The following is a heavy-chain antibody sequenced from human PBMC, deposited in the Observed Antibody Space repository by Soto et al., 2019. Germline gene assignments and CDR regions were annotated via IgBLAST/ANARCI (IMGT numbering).Heavy chain of an antibody. CDR1: GFTFSSYG. CDR2: IFYDGSNK. V-gene: IGHV3-30*18. D-gene: IGHD3-10*01. J-gene: IGHJ6*02. CDR3: AKDTANQYYGSGSYYPPYGMDV. Sequence: QVQLAESGGGVVQPGRSLRLSCAASGFTFSSYGMHWVRQAPGKGLEWVAVIFYDGSNKYYADSVKGRFTISRDYSKNTLYLQMNSLRAEDTAVYYCAKDTANQYYGSGSYYPPYGMDVWGQGTTVTVSS.